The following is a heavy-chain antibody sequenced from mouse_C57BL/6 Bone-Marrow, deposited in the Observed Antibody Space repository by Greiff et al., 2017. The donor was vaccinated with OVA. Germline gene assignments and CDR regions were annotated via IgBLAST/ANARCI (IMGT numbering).Heavy chain of an antibody. J-gene: IGHJ4*01. CDR2: IYIGNGYT. Sequence: DVKLQESGAELVRPGSSVKMSCKTSGYTFTSYGINWVKQRPGQGLEWIGYIYIGNGYTEYNEKFKGKATLTSDTSSSTAYMQLSSLTSEDSAIYFCAPLWGRYAMDYWGQGTSVTVSS. V-gene: IGHV1-58*01. CDR3: APLWGRYAMDY. D-gene: IGHD1-1*02. CDR1: GYTFTSYG.